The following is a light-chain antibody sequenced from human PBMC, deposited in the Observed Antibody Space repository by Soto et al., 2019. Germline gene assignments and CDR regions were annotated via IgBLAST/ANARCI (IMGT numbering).Light chain of an antibody. CDR2: DAS. J-gene: IGKJ2*01. V-gene: IGKV3-11*01. Sequence: EIVLTQSPATLSLSPGERATLSCRASQSVSSSLAWYQQIPGQAPRVLIYDASNRATGIPVRFSGSGSGTDFTLTISSLEPEDFAVYYCQQRSSWPYTFGQGTKLEIK. CDR1: QSVSSS. CDR3: QQRSSWPYT.